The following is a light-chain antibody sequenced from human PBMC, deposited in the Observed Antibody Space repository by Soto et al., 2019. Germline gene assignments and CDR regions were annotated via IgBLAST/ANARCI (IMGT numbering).Light chain of an antibody. CDR2: EVS. Sequence: DIVITQTPLSLSVTPGQPASISCKSSQSLLHSDGKTFFYWYLQRPGQPPQLLIYEVSNRFAGVADRYSGNGSGKDFTLKISRVEALDVGVSYCLQSRYLPCAFGQETKVNI. J-gene: IGKJ2*01. CDR3: LQSRYLPCA. V-gene: IGKV2D-29*01. CDR1: QSLLHSDGKTF.